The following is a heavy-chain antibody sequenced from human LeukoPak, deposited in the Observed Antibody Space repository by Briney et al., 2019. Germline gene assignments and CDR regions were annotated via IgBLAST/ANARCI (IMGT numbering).Heavy chain of an antibody. D-gene: IGHD1-26*01. V-gene: IGHV3-48*04. CDR2: ISSSSSTI. J-gene: IGHJ4*02. CDR3: AKDLWELPDY. Sequence: GGSLRLSCAVSGFTFSSYAMSWVRQAPGKGLEWVSYISSSSSTIYYADSVKGRFTISRDNAKNSLYLQMNGLRAEDTAVYYCAKDLWELPDYWGQGTLVTVSS. CDR1: GFTFSSYA.